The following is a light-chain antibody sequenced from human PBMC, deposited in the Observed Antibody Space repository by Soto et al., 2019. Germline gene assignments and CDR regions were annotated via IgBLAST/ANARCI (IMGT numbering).Light chain of an antibody. CDR2: DAS. V-gene: IGKV3-11*01. J-gene: IGKJ5*01. CDR3: QQRSNWPPIT. Sequence: EIVMTQSPATLSVPPGERATLSCRASQSVSSNLAWYQQKPGQAPRLLIYDASNRATGIPARFSGSGSGTDFTHTISSLEPEDFAVYYCQQRSNWPPITFGQGTRLEIK. CDR1: QSVSSN.